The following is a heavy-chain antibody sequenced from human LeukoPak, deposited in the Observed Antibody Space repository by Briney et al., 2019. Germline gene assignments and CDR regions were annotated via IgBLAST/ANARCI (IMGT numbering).Heavy chain of an antibody. CDR3: ARGGYDFWSGYSAEYFQH. V-gene: IGHV4-59*01. CDR1: GGSISSYY. CDR2: IYYSGST. J-gene: IGHJ1*01. D-gene: IGHD3-3*01. Sequence: SETLSLTCTVSGGSISSYYWSWIRQPPGKGLEWIGYIYYSGSTSYNPSLKSRVTISVDTSKNQFSLKLSSVTAADTAVYYCARGGYDFWSGYSAEYFQHWGQGTLVTVSS.